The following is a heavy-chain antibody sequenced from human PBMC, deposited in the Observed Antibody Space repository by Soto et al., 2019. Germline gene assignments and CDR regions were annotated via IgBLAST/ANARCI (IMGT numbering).Heavy chain of an antibody. V-gene: IGHV3-11*01. Sequence: PGGYLRISCAASGFTFSDYDMSWIRQSPGKGLEWVSFVSSSGTTMYFADSVKGRFTISRDNAKNSLYLQMNSLRAEDTAVYYCARMGPRAARPSYWGQGTLGTVSS. CDR1: GFTFSDYD. CDR3: ARMGPRAARPSY. J-gene: IGHJ4*02. D-gene: IGHD6-6*01. CDR2: VSSSGTTM.